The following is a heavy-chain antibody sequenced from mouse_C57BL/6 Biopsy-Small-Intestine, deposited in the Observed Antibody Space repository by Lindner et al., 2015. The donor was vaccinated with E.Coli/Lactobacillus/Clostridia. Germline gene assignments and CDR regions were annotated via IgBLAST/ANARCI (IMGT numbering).Heavy chain of an antibody. CDR3: ARSDGYYPFAY. J-gene: IGHJ3*01. Sequence: VQLQESGPELVKPGASVKISCKASGYAFSSSWMNWVKQRPGKGLEWIGRIYPGDGDTNYNGKFEGKATLTADKSSSTAYMQLSSLTSEDSAVYFCARSDGYYPFAYWGQGTLVTVSA. D-gene: IGHD2-3*01. CDR2: IYPGDGDT. CDR1: GYAFSSSW. V-gene: IGHV1-82*01.